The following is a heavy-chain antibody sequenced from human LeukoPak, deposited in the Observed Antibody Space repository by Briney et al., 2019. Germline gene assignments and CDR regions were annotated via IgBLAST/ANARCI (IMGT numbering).Heavy chain of an antibody. J-gene: IGHJ3*02. CDR3: ATDPNWNYLGAFDI. CDR2: FDPEDGET. V-gene: IGHV1-24*01. D-gene: IGHD1-7*01. Sequence: ASVKVSCKVSGYTLTELSMHWVRQAPGKGLEWMGGFDPEDGETIYAQKFQGRVTMTEDTSTDTAYMELSSLRSEDTAVYYCATDPNWNYLGAFDIWGQGTMVTVSS. CDR1: GYTLTELS.